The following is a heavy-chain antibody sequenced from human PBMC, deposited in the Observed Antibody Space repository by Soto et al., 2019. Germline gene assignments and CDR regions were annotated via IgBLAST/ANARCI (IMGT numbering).Heavy chain of an antibody. CDR2: INPSSGGT. Sequence: ASVKVSCKASGYTFTSYGISWVREAPGQGLEWMGWINPSSGGTIYTQRFQGRVTMTRDTSISTVYMELSRLTSDDTAVYYCAREMGVIGAPGYTWFDPWGQGALVTVSS. CDR3: AREMGVIGAPGYTWFDP. J-gene: IGHJ5*02. D-gene: IGHD1-26*01. V-gene: IGHV1-2*02. CDR1: GYTFTSYG.